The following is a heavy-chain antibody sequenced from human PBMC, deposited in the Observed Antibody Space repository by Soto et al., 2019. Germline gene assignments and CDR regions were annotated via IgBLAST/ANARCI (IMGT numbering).Heavy chain of an antibody. J-gene: IGHJ4*02. CDR2: ISSSGSTI. D-gene: IGHD6-19*01. Sequence: GGSLGLSCAASGFTFSSYEMNWVRQAPGKGLEWVSYISSSGSTIYYADSVKGRFTISRDNAKNSLYLQMNSLRAEDTAVYYCARGQQWLVPIVDYWGQGTLVTVS. CDR1: GFTFSSYE. CDR3: ARGQQWLVPIVDY. V-gene: IGHV3-48*03.